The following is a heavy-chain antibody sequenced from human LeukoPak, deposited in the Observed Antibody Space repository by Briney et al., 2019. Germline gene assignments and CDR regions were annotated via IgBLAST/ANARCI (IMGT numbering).Heavy chain of an antibody. D-gene: IGHD1-26*01. Sequence: GGALRLSCAASGFIFSSHGMHWVRQAPGKGREWVAVISYDGSNKYYADSVKGRFTISRDNSKNTLYLQMNSLRAEDTAVYYCAKDREWELHFDYWGQGTQVTVCS. V-gene: IGHV3-30*18. CDR3: AKDREWELHFDY. J-gene: IGHJ4*02. CDR2: ISYDGSNK. CDR1: GFIFSSHG.